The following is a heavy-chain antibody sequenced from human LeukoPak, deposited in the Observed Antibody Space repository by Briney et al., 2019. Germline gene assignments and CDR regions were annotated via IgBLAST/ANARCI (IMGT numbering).Heavy chain of an antibody. Sequence: GKSLRLSCAASGFTFSSYGMHWVRQAPGKGLEWVSYIRSSSSSIYYADSVKGRFTISRDNAKNSLYLQMNSLRDEDTAVYYCARKSDYDSSGYHNLFDLWGQGTLVTVSS. J-gene: IGHJ5*02. CDR2: IRSSSSSI. CDR1: GFTFSSYG. D-gene: IGHD3-22*01. V-gene: IGHV3-48*02. CDR3: ARKSDYDSSGYHNLFDL.